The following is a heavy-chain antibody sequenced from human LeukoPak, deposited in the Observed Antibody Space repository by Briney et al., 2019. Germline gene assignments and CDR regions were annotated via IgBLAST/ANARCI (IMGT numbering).Heavy chain of an antibody. J-gene: IGHJ5*02. Sequence: SETLSLTCTVSGGSISSHYWSWIRQPPGKGLEWIGYIYYSGSTNYNPSLKSRVTISVDTSKNQFSLKLSSVTAADTAVYYCARAYSGWSRGCWFDPWGQGTLVTASS. CDR1: GGSISSHY. V-gene: IGHV4-59*11. D-gene: IGHD6-19*01. CDR3: ARAYSGWSRGCWFDP. CDR2: IYYSGST.